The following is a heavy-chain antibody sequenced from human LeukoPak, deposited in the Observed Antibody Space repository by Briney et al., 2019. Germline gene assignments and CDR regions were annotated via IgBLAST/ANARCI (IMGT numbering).Heavy chain of an antibody. V-gene: IGHV4-38-2*02. Sequence: SETLSLTCTVSGYSISSGYYWDWIRQPPGKGLEWIGSIDHSGSTNDNPSLKSRVTVSVDTPKNQFSLKLSSVTAADTAVYYCARVPHCTSTSCYVGGYHMDVWGKGTTVTVSS. J-gene: IGHJ6*03. D-gene: IGHD2-2*01. CDR3: ARVPHCTSTSCYVGGYHMDV. CDR2: IDHSGST. CDR1: GYSISSGYY.